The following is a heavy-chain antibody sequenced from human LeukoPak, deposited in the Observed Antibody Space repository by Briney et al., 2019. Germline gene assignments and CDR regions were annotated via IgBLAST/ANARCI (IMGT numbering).Heavy chain of an antibody. D-gene: IGHD3-22*01. CDR2: ISSSGSTI. V-gene: IGHV3-48*03. CDR3: ARDQSIYDSSGTPH. Sequence: GGSLRLSCAASGFTFSSYEMNWVRQAPGKGLEWASYISSSGSTIYYADSVKGRFTISRDNAKNSLYLQMNSLRAEDTAVYYCARDQSIYDSSGTPHWGQGTLVTVSS. J-gene: IGHJ4*02. CDR1: GFTFSSYE.